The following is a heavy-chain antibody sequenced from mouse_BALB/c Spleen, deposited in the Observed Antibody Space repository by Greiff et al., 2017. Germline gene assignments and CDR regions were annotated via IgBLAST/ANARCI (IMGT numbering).Heavy chain of an antibody. J-gene: IGHJ2*01. CDR2: IDPANGNT. Sequence: VQLKESGAELVKPGASVKLSCTASGFNIKDTYMHWVKQRPEQGLEWIGRIDPANGNTKYDPKFQGKATITADTSSNTAYLQLSSLTSEDTAVYYCARNYYYGSSYLYYFDYWGQGTTLTVSS. CDR3: ARNYYYGSSYLYYFDY. D-gene: IGHD1-1*01. V-gene: IGHV14-3*02. CDR1: GFNIKDTY.